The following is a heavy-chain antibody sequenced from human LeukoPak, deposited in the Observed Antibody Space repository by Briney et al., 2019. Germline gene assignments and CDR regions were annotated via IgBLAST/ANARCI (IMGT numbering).Heavy chain of an antibody. CDR2: IRSRSSYI. CDR3: ARGKEPVAGSLSHFDY. Sequence: PGGSLRLSCAASGFTFSSYSMNWVRQAPGKGLEWVSSIRSRSSYIDYADSLKGRFTISRDNAKNSLYLQMNSLRAEDTAVYYCARGKEPVAGSLSHFDYWGQGTLVTVSS. J-gene: IGHJ4*02. D-gene: IGHD6-19*01. CDR1: GFTFSSYS. V-gene: IGHV3-21*01.